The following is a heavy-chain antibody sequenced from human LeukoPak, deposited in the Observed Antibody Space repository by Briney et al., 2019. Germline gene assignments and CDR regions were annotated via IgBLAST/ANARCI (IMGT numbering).Heavy chain of an antibody. J-gene: IGHJ6*02. CDR3: AKGQPRGIAAAGPPYYGMDV. Sequence: GGSLRLSCAASGFTFTNYAMSWVRQAPGKGLEWVSAISGSGGSTYYADSVKGRFTISRDNSKNTLYLQMNSLRAEDTAVYYCAKGQPRGIAAAGPPYYGMDVWGQGTTVTVSS. V-gene: IGHV3-23*01. CDR1: GFTFTNYA. CDR2: ISGSGGST. D-gene: IGHD6-13*01.